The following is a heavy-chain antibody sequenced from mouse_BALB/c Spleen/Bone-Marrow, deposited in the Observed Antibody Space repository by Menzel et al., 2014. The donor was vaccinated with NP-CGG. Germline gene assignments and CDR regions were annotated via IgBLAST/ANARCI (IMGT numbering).Heavy chain of an antibody. D-gene: IGHD2-14*01. CDR2: INPSSGYT. CDR3: TRSYWYDVAWFAY. Sequence: QVQLKQSGAELARPGASVKMSCKASGYTFTSYTMHWVKQRPGQGLEWIGYINPSSGYTNYNQKFKGKATLTADKSSSTAYMQLSSLTSEDSAVYYCTRSYWYDVAWFAYWGQGTLVTVSA. CDR1: GYTFTSYT. V-gene: IGHV1-4*01. J-gene: IGHJ3*01.